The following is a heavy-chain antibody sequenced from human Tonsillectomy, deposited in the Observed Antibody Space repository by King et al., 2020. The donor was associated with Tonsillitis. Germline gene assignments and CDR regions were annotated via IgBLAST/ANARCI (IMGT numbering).Heavy chain of an antibody. J-gene: IGHJ4*02. V-gene: IGHV3-20*04. CDR3: ARDSAPGGELWFDY. D-gene: IGHD3-16*01. CDR2: IKWNGGST. CDR1: GFTFDDYG. Sequence: VQLVESGGGVVRPGGSLRLSCAASGFTFDDYGMSWVRQAPGKGLEWVSDIKWNGGSTGYADSVKGRVTISRDNAKNSLYLQMNSLRAEDTALYYCARDSAPGGELWFDYWGQGTLVTVSS.